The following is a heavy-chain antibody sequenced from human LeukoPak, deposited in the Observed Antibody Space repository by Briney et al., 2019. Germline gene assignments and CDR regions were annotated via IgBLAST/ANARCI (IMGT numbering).Heavy chain of an antibody. CDR2: VYGSDVT. D-gene: IGHD2/OR15-2a*01. CDR3: ARDAANSIRARYDY. J-gene: IGHJ4*02. V-gene: IGHV3-53*01. CDR1: GFAVSSNY. Sequence: PGGSLRLSCAASGFAVSSNYMSWVRQAPGKGLEWVSVVYGSDVTYYAASVRGRFTISRDNSKNKLYLRMNSLRAEDSAVYFCARDAANSIRARYDYWGQGTLATVSS.